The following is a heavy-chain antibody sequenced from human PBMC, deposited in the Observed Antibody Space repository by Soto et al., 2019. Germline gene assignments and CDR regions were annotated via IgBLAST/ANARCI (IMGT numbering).Heavy chain of an antibody. Sequence: EVQLVESGGGLVQPGGSLRLSCAASGFTFSSYSMNWVRQAPGKGLEWVSYISSSSSTIYYADSVKGRFTISSDNAKNSLYLQMNSMRDEDTAVYYCARPEWLVAHPGDWYFDLWGRGTLVTVSS. D-gene: IGHD6-19*01. CDR1: GFTFSSYS. V-gene: IGHV3-48*02. CDR2: ISSSSSTI. J-gene: IGHJ2*01. CDR3: ARPEWLVAHPGDWYFDL.